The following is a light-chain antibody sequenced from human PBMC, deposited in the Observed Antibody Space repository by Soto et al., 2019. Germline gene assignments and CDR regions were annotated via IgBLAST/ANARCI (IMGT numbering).Light chain of an antibody. Sequence: EIVLTQSPGTLSLSPGERATLSCTASQSVTSSCLAWYQRKPGQAPRLLIHTTSTRATDIPDRFSGSGSGTDFTLTISRLEPEDFAVYYCHQYYSSPTTFGGGTKVEIK. CDR3: HQYYSSPTT. CDR2: TTS. J-gene: IGKJ4*01. CDR1: QSVTSSC. V-gene: IGKV3-20*01.